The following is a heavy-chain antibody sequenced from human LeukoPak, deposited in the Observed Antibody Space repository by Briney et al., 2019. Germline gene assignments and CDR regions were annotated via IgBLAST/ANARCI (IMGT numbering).Heavy chain of an antibody. J-gene: IGHJ6*02. D-gene: IGHD2-21*02. Sequence: GGSLRLSCAASGFTFSSYGMHWVRQAPGKGLEWVAFIRYDGSNKYYADSVKGRFTISRDNSKNTLYLQMNSLRAEDTAVYYCAKDQVGFIVVVTAILSEAMDVWGQGTTVTVSS. CDR1: GFTFSSYG. V-gene: IGHV3-30*02. CDR3: AKDQVGFIVVVTAILSEAMDV. CDR2: IRYDGSNK.